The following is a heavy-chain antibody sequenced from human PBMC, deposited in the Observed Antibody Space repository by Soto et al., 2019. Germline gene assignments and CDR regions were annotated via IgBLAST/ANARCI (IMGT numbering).Heavy chain of an antibody. CDR2: IYWDDDK. Sequence: QITLKESGPTLVKPTQTLTLTCTFSGFSLSTSGVGVGWIRQPPGKALEWLALIYWDDDKRSSPSQKRMLTITKPTSNPQVVLTVTNIAPLDTATSYCALSIRYFDWLHRYFDSWGQGTLVTVSS. CDR1: GFSLSTSGVG. V-gene: IGHV2-5*02. D-gene: IGHD3-9*01. CDR3: ALSIRYFDWLHRYFDS. J-gene: IGHJ4*02.